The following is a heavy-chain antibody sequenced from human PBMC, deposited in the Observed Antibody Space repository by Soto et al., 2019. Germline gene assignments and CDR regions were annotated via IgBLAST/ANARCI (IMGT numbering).Heavy chain of an antibody. D-gene: IGHD6-13*01. Sequence: ASVKVSCKASGYTFTSYGISWVRQAPGQGLEWMGWISAYNGNTNYAQKLQGRVTMTTDTSTSTAYMELRSLRSDDTAVYYCARGARNIAAAGMEDDYWGQGTLVTVSS. CDR1: GYTFTSYG. J-gene: IGHJ4*02. CDR2: ISAYNGNT. V-gene: IGHV1-18*01. CDR3: ARGARNIAAAGMEDDY.